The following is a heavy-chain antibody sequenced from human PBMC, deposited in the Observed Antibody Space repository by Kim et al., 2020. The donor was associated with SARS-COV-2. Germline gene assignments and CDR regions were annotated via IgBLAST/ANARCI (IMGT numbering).Heavy chain of an antibody. CDR1: GVTLGNYA. CDR3: TKSDSGSSWNPDNL. J-gene: IGHJ5*02. Sequence: GGSLRLSCAASGVTLGNYAMSWVRQAPGKGPEWVSAISTDGYDKFYADSVKGRFTISRDNSKNTLSVQMNSLRAEDTAIYYCTKSDSGSSWNPDNLCGQG. V-gene: IGHV3-23*01. D-gene: IGHD3-10*01. CDR2: ISTDGYDK.